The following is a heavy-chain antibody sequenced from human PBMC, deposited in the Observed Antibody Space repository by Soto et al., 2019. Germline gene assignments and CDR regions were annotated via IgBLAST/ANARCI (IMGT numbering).Heavy chain of an antibody. J-gene: IGHJ4*02. CDR1: GFTFSDYY. CDR2: ISSSGSTI. V-gene: IGHV3-11*01. D-gene: IGHD5-12*01. Sequence: QVQLVESGGGLVKPGGSLRLSCAASGFTFSDYYMSWIRQAPGKGLEWVSYISSSGSTIYYADSVKGRFTISRDNAPNSLCLPMNSLRAEYTAVYYGAREGERWLQLDYFDYWGQGTLVTVSS. CDR3: AREGERWLQLDYFDY.